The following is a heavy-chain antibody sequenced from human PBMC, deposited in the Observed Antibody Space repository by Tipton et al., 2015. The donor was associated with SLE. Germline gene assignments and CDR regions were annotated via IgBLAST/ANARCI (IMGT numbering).Heavy chain of an antibody. CDR3: ARTPGGVQGQIGWYFDL. CDR2: IYSSGST. CDR1: GGSISSYY. D-gene: IGHD3-10*01. Sequence: TLSLTFTVSGGSISSYYWSWIRQPPGRGLEWIGYIYSSGSTAYNPSLKSRVTISVDTSKNQFSLKLSSVTAADTAVYYCARTPGGVQGQIGWYFDLWGRGTLVTVSS. V-gene: IGHV4-59*01. J-gene: IGHJ2*01.